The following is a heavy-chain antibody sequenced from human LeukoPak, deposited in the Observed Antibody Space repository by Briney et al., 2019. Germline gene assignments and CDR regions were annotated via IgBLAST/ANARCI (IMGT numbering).Heavy chain of an antibody. D-gene: IGHD4-11*01. CDR1: GYTFTNYY. CDR3: ARWTTTYLDY. CDR2: INPSGGGT. V-gene: IGHV1-46*01. J-gene: IGHJ4*02. Sequence: GASVKVSCKASGYTFTNYYIHWVRQAPGQGLEWMGIINPSGGGTNFAQKFQGRVTMTTDTSTITVYMELSSLRSEDTAVYYCARWTTTYLDYGGQGTLVTVSS.